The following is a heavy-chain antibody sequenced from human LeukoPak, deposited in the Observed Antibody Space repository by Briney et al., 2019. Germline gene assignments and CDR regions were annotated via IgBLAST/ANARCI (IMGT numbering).Heavy chain of an antibody. CDR3: ARPLDDYGATGWLDP. CDR1: GYSFTTYW. V-gene: IGHV5-51*01. D-gene: IGHD4-17*01. J-gene: IGHJ5*02. CDR2: IYPGDSDT. Sequence: GESLKISCKGSGYSFTTYWIAWVRQLPGKGLEWMGIIYPGDSDTRYSPSFQGQVTISADKSIATAYLQWSSLKASDSAMYYCARPLDDYGATGWLDPWGQGTLVTVSS.